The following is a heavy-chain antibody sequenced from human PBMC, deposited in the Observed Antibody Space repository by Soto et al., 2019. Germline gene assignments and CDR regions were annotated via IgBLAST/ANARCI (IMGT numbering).Heavy chain of an antibody. Sequence: EAQLSESGGDLVQPGGSLRLSCAASGFTFSSHGMSWVRQAPGKGLAWVSGLSRGGGTTYYADSVKGRFTISRDNSKNPLDLIMKSLRVEDTALYYCAKDRQFRTDCFDVLGQGTMVTVSS. V-gene: IGHV3-23*01. CDR2: LSRGGGTT. D-gene: IGHD1-1*01. CDR3: AKDRQFRTDCFDV. J-gene: IGHJ3*01. CDR1: GFTFSSHG.